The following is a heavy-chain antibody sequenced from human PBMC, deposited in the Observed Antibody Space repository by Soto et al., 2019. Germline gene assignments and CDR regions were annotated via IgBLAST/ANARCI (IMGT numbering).Heavy chain of an antibody. V-gene: IGHV1-8*01. CDR2: MKPKSGDT. D-gene: IGHD6-6*01. Sequence: GASVKVSFKTSGYTFTSYDINWVRQAPGQGLEWMGWMKPKSGDTGYAPKFQGRVNMTRNTSTGTAYMELSSLISEDTAVYYCARRRAVVAARPYYYYAMDVWGQGTTVTVSS. CDR1: GYTFTSYD. CDR3: ARRRAVVAARPYYYYAMDV. J-gene: IGHJ6*02.